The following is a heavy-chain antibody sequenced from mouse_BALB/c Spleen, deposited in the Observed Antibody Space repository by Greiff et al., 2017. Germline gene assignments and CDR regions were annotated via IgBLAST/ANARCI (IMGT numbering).Heavy chain of an antibody. Sequence: QVQLQQPGAELVKPGTSVKLSCKASGYNFTSYWINWVKLRPGQGLEWIGDIYPGSGSTNYNEKFKSKATLTVDTSSSTAYMQLSSLASEDSALYYCAGPMDYWGQGTSVTVSS. CDR3: AGPMDY. CDR2: IYPGSGST. V-gene: IGHV1-55*01. CDR1: GYNFTSYW. J-gene: IGHJ4*01.